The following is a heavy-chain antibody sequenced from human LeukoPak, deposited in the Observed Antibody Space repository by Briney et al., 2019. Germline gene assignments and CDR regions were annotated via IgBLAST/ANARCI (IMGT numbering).Heavy chain of an antibody. D-gene: IGHD3-3*01. Sequence: GGSLRLSCAASGLTFSSYWMSWVRQAPGKGLEWVANIKQDGSERYYVDSVKGRFTISRDNAKKSLYLQMNGLRDDDTAVYYCASDGGPFDNWGQGTLVTVSS. V-gene: IGHV3-7*01. J-gene: IGHJ4*02. CDR3: ASDGGPFDN. CDR1: GLTFSSYW. CDR2: IKQDGSER.